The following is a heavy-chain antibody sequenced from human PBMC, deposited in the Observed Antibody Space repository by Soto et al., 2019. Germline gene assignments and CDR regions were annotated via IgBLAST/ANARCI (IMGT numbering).Heavy chain of an antibody. V-gene: IGHV4-59*01. CDR3: AGDLGDGYNYFDY. CDR2: IYYSGST. D-gene: IGHD5-12*01. CDR1: GGSISSYY. J-gene: IGHJ4*02. Sequence: SETLSLTCTVSGGSISSYYWSWIRQPPGKGLEWIGYIYYSGSTNYNPSLKSRVTISVDTSKNQFSLKLSSVTAADTAVYYCAGDLGDGYNYFDYWGQGALVTVSS.